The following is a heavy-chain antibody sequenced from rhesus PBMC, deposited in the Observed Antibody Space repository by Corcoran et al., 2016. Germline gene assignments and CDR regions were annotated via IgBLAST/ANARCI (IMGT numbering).Heavy chain of an antibody. D-gene: IGHD5-42*01. CDR2: VSYRGGST. CDR1: GFSFSDYY. CDR3: ARERGFRGYFYGMDS. V-gene: IGHV3S18*01. J-gene: IGHJ6*01. Sequence: EVQLVESGGGLTKPGGSLRLSCAASGFSFSDYYMYWVRQAPGKGLEWVSGVSYRGGSTYYADSVKGRFTISRENAKNTLYLQMDSRRAEDTAVYFCARERGFRGYFYGMDSWGQGVVVTVSS.